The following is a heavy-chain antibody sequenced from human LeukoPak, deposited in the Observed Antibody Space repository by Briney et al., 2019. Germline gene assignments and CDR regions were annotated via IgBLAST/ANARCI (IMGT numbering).Heavy chain of an antibody. CDR1: GFSFDTYG. CDR2: TWYDGNEK. V-gene: IGHV3-33*01. J-gene: IGHJ6*04. D-gene: IGHD6-19*01. CDR3: AREENDSGYTSVYYFYGMDV. Sequence: GRSLRLSCAASGFSFDTYGMHWVRQAPGKGLDWVAVTWYDGNEKYYADSVKGRFTISRDNSKNTLYLQMNSLRAEDTAVYYCAREENDSGYTSVYYFYGMDVWGKGTTVTVSS.